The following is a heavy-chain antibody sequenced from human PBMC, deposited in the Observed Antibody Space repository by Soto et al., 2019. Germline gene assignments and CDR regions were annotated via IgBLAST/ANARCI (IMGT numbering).Heavy chain of an antibody. CDR2: INPNSGGT. CDR3: ARDSKAAAGTDYGMDV. CDR1: GYTFTGYY. Sequence: ASVKVSCKASGYTFTGYYMHWVRQAPGQGLEWMGWINPNSGGTNYAQKFQGRVTMTRDTSISTAYMELSRLRSDDTAVYYCARDSKAAAGTDYGMDVWGQGTTVTVSS. D-gene: IGHD6-13*01. J-gene: IGHJ6*02. V-gene: IGHV1-2*02.